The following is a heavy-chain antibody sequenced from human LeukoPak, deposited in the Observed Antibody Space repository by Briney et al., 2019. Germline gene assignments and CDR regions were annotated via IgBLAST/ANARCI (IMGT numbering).Heavy chain of an antibody. CDR1: GYTFTGYY. Sequence: ASVKVSCKASGYTFTGYYTHWVRQAPGQGLEWMGWINPNSGGTNYAQKFQGRVTMTRDTSISTAYMELSRLRSDDTAVYYCARDLTTAMVTSDYWGQGTLVTVSS. CDR2: INPNSGGT. J-gene: IGHJ4*02. D-gene: IGHD5-18*01. CDR3: ARDLTTAMVTSDY. V-gene: IGHV1-2*02.